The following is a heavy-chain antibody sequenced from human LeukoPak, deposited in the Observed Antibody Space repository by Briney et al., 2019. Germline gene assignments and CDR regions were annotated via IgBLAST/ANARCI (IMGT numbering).Heavy chain of an antibody. CDR1: GFTFSSYA. J-gene: IGHJ4*02. CDR3: ARDRYGDYAVDY. Sequence: PGGSLRLSCAASGFTFSSYAMSWVRQAPGKGLEWVSSISSSYIHYADSVKGRFTISRDNAENSLYLQMSSLRAEDTAVYYCARDRYGDYAVDYWGQGTLVTVSS. D-gene: IGHD4-17*01. CDR2: ISSSYI. V-gene: IGHV3-21*01.